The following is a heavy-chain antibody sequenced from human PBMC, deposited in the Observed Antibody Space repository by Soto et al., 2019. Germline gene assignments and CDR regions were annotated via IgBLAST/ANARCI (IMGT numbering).Heavy chain of an antibody. D-gene: IGHD3-10*02. J-gene: IGHJ6*02. CDR3: AGHLSSAYYYYYGMDV. CDR2: IIPIIGLA. Sequence: QVQLVQSGAEVKKPGSSVKVSCKASGGTFSSYTISWVRQAPGQGLEWMGRIIPIIGLANYAQKFQGRVTITADKSTSTAYMELSSLRSEDTAVYYCAGHLSSAYYYYYGMDVWGQGTTVTVSS. V-gene: IGHV1-69*02. CDR1: GGTFSSYT.